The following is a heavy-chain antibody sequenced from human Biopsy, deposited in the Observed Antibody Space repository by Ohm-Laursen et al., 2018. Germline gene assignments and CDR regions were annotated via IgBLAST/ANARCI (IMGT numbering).Heavy chain of an antibody. CDR1: AGDINNYY. V-gene: IGHV4-4*07. CDR3: ASVVLGPTNDAFDL. D-gene: IGHD3-22*01. J-gene: IGHJ3*01. CDR2: IYPGGST. Sequence: GTLSLTCNVSAGDINNYYWSWIRQPAGKGLEWIGRIYPGGSTNYNPSLKSRVTMSVDTSTKQLSLRLRSVTAADTAMYYCASVVLGPTNDAFDLWGQGTMVVVSS.